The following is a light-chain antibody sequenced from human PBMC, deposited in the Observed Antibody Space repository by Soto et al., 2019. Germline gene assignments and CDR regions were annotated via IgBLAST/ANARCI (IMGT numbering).Light chain of an antibody. Sequence: EIRMTHSPATRSVSQGEGAALSSSASQSVSILLAWYQQTPGQAPRLLLHGATTRATGIPARFSGSGSGTEFTLTISSLQSEDFAVYYCQQYNNWPRTFGQGTKVDI. CDR1: QSVSIL. J-gene: IGKJ1*01. V-gene: IGKV3-15*01. CDR2: GAT. CDR3: QQYNNWPRT.